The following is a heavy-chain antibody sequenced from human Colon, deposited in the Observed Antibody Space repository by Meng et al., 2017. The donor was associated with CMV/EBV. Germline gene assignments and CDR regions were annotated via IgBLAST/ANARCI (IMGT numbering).Heavy chain of an antibody. Sequence: GGSLRLSCAASGFIFTSFALHWVRQSPGKGLEWVAFIYPDGTKKSYADSVKGRFTISRDNSKNTLYLQMNSLTPEDTAVYYRVKDDPALDYWGQGTLVTVSS. V-gene: IGHV3-30*02. D-gene: IGHD2-2*01. J-gene: IGHJ4*02. CDR1: GFIFTSFA. CDR2: IYPDGTKK. CDR3: VKDDPALDY.